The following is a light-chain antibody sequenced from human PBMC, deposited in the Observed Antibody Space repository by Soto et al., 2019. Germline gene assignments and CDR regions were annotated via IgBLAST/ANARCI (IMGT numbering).Light chain of an antibody. V-gene: IGKV1-27*01. Sequence: DIQMTQSPSSLSASVGDRVTITCRASQGIGNYLAWYQQKPGKVPKLLIYAASTLQSGVPSRFSGSGSGTDFTLTISSLQPEDGATYYCQKSNSAPRVFGPGTKVDIK. CDR1: QGIGNY. CDR3: QKSNSAPRV. J-gene: IGKJ3*01. CDR2: AAS.